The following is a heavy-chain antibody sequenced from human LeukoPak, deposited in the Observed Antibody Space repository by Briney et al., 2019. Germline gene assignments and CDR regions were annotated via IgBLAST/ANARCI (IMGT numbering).Heavy chain of an antibody. V-gene: IGHV4-30-2*01. Sequence: KASQTLSLTCAVSGGSISSGGYSWSWIRQPPGKGLEWIGYIYHSGSTYYNPSLKSRVTISVDRSKNQFSLKLSSVTAADTAVYYCARFPCGGDCYSDYWGQGTLVTVS. D-gene: IGHD2-21*02. CDR2: IYHSGST. CDR1: GGSISSGGYS. CDR3: ARFPCGGDCYSDY. J-gene: IGHJ4*02.